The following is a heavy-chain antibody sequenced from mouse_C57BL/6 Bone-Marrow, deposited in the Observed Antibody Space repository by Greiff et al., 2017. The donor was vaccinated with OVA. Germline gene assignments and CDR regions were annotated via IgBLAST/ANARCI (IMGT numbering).Heavy chain of an antibody. V-gene: IGHV14-4*01. Sequence: EVKVVESGAELVRPGASVKLSCTASGFNIKDDYMHWVKQRPEQGLEWIGWIDPENGDTEYASKFQGKATITADTSSNTAYLQLSSLTSEDAAVYYCTTLLLYYYAMDYWGQGTSVTVSS. CDR3: TTLLLYYYAMDY. J-gene: IGHJ4*01. D-gene: IGHD2-1*01. CDR1: GFNIKDDY. CDR2: IDPENGDT.